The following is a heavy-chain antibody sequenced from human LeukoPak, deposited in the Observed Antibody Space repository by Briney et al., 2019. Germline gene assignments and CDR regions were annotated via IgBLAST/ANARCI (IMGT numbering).Heavy chain of an antibody. J-gene: IGHJ3*02. V-gene: IGHV4-59*01. CDR2: IYYSGST. CDR3: ARDRRWELLHAFDI. Sequence: SETLSLACTVSGGSISNYYWSWIRQPPGKGLEWIAYIYYSGSTNYNPSLKSRVTISVDTSKNQFSLKLSSVTAADTAVYYCARDRRWELLHAFDIWGQGTMVTVSS. D-gene: IGHD1-26*01. CDR1: GGSISNYY.